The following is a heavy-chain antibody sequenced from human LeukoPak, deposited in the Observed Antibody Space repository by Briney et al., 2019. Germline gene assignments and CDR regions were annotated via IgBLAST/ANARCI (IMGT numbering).Heavy chain of an antibody. Sequence: SETLSLTCTVPGYSISSGYYWAWIRQPPGKGLEWTGSIDHSGSTYYNPSLKSRITISLDTSTNQFSLNLSSVTAADTAVYYCARDSALAQAVMFDYWGQGTLVTVSS. CDR1: GYSISSGYY. CDR2: IDHSGST. V-gene: IGHV4-38-2*02. J-gene: IGHJ4*02. D-gene: IGHD6-19*01. CDR3: ARDSALAQAVMFDY.